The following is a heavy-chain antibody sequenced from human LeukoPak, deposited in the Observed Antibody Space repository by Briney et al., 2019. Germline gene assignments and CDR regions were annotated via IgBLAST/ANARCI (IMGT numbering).Heavy chain of an antibody. CDR1: GYTLTELS. CDR3: ATVPYYYGSEMGVD. V-gene: IGHV1-24*01. CDR2: FDPEDGET. Sequence: ASVKVPCKVSGYTLTELSMHWVRQAPGKGLEWMGGFDPEDGETIYAQKFQGRVTMTEDTSTDTAYMELSSLRSEDTAVYYCATVPYYYGSEMGVDWGQGTLVTVSS. D-gene: IGHD3-10*01. J-gene: IGHJ4*02.